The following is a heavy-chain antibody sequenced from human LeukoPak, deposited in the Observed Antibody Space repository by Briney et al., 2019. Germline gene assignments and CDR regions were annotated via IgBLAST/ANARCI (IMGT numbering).Heavy chain of an antibody. CDR2: ISSSSSYI. D-gene: IGHD6-19*01. CDR3: ARVVAVAGRAFDI. CDR1: GFTFSSYS. Sequence: GGSLRLSRAASGFTFSSYSMNWVRQAPGKGLEWVSSISSSSSYIYYADSVKGRFTISRDNAKNSLYLQMNSLRAEDTAMYYCARVVAVAGRAFDIWGLGTMVTVSS. J-gene: IGHJ3*02. V-gene: IGHV3-21*01.